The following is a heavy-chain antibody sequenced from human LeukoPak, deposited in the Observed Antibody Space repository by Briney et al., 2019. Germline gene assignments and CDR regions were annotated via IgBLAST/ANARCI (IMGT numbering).Heavy chain of an antibody. CDR2: FHPEDGET. CDR3: ARDLWDRGIVGARGWFDP. V-gene: IGHV1-24*01. J-gene: IGHJ5*02. D-gene: IGHD1-26*01. Sequence: GASVKVSCMVSGDTLTALSMHWVRQAPGKGLEWMGGFHPEDGETIYAQKFQGRVTMTRDTSISTAYMELSRLRSDDTAVYYCARDLWDRGIVGARGWFDPWGQGTLVTVSS. CDR1: GDTLTALS.